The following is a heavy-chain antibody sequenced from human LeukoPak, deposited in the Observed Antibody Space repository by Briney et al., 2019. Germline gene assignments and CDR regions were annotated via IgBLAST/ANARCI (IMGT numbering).Heavy chain of an antibody. CDR2: IYYSGST. CDR1: GGSTSSYY. D-gene: IGHD6-6*01. CDR3: ASSIAARPDYYFDY. Sequence: SETLSLTCTVSGGSTSSYYWSWIRQPPGKGLEWIGYIYYSGSTNYNPSLKSRVTISVDTSKNQFSLKLSSVTAADTAVYYCASSIAARPDYYFDYWGQGTLVTVSS. V-gene: IGHV4-59*01. J-gene: IGHJ4*02.